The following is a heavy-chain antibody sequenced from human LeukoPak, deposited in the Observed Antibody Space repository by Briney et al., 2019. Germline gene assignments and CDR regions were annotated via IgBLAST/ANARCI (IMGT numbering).Heavy chain of an antibody. Sequence: GGSLRLSCAASGFTFSNYAFHWVRQPPGKGLEWAAVISYEGSVTYYADSVKGRFTISRDNAENSLYLQMDSLRAEDTAVYYCARGYCSSTSCYPFDYWGQGTLVTVSS. CDR1: GFTFSNYA. V-gene: IGHV3-30*04. J-gene: IGHJ4*02. CDR2: ISYEGSVT. CDR3: ARGYCSSTSCYPFDY. D-gene: IGHD2-2*01.